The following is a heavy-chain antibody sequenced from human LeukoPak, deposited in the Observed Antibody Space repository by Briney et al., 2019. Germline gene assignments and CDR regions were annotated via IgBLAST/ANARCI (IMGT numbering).Heavy chain of an antibody. J-gene: IGHJ4*02. V-gene: IGHV1-24*01. D-gene: IGHD4-17*01. CDR3: ARVNSPTVTYYFDY. CDR1: GYTLTELS. Sequence: ASVKVSCKVSGYTLTELSMHWVRQAPGKGLEWMGGFDPEDGETIYAQKFQGRVTMTRDMSTSTVYMELSSLRSEDTAVYYCARVNSPTVTYYFDYWGQGTLVTVSS. CDR2: FDPEDGET.